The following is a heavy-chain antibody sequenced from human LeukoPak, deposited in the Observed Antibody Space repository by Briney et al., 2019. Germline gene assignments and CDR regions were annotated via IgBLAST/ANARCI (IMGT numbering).Heavy chain of an antibody. CDR1: GFTFSIYW. D-gene: IGHD6-13*01. CDR2: ISGSGSVI. CDR3: ARELKTASGTWWFDA. V-gene: IGHV3-48*04. J-gene: IGHJ5*02. Sequence: GGSLRLSCAASGFTFSIYWMNWVRQAPGKGLEWVAYISGSGSVIYYADSVRGRFTISRDNAKDSLYLQMNSLRAGDTAVYYCARELKTASGTWWFDAWGQGTLVTVSS.